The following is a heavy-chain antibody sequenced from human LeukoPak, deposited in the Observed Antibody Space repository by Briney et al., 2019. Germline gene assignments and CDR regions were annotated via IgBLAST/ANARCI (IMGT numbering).Heavy chain of an antibody. CDR3: ARWVSHGFDV. J-gene: IGHJ3*01. CDR1: GGSISSSY. Sequence: SETLSLTCTVSGGSISSSYWSWIRQPAGKGLEWIGRVYISGTTNYNPSLKSRVTMSVDTSKDQFSLKVTSVAAADTAVYYCARWVSHGFDVWGQGTMVTVSS. V-gene: IGHV4-4*07. CDR2: VYISGTT.